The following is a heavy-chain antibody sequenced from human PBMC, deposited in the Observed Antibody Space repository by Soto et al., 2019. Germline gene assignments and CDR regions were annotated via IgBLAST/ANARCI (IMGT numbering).Heavy chain of an antibody. CDR1: GFTFSDYF. J-gene: IGHJ6*02. V-gene: IGHV3-11*01. CDR3: AREGHYYGLGV. CDR2: TSSSDSST. Sequence: QVQLVESGGGLVKPGGSLRLSCAASGFTFSDYFMSWIRQAPGKGLEWVSYTSSSDSSTYYADSVKGRFTISRDNAKNALHLQMNTLRAEDTAVYYWAREGHYYGLGVWGQGTTVTV.